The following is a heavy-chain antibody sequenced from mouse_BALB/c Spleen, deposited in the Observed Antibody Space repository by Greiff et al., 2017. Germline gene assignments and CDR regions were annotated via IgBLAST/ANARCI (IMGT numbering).Heavy chain of an antibody. D-gene: IGHD2-3*01. CDR1: GFTFSSYG. Sequence: EVKLMESGGDLVKPGGSLKLSCAASGFTFSSYGMSWVRQTPDKRLEWVATISSGGSYTYYPDSVKGRFTISRDNAKNTLYLQMSSLKSEDTAMYYCARQADGNYAMDYWGQGTSVTVSS. V-gene: IGHV5-6*01. CDR2: ISSGGSYT. CDR3: ARQADGNYAMDY. J-gene: IGHJ4*01.